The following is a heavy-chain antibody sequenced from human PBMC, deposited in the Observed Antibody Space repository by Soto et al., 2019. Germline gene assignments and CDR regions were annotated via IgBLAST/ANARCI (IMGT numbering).Heavy chain of an antibody. J-gene: IGHJ4*02. D-gene: IGHD3-9*01. CDR2: ISGSGGST. CDR3: AKGGTYYDVLTGYYAQYYFEF. V-gene: IGHV3-23*01. CDR1: GFTFSSYA. Sequence: EVQLLESGGGLVQPGGSLTLSCAASGFTFSSYAMSWVRQAPGKGLEWVSGISGSGGSTYYADFLKGRFAISRDNSKNTLFLQMNSLRAEDTAVYYCAKGGTYYDVLTGYYAQYYFEFWGQGTLVTVSS.